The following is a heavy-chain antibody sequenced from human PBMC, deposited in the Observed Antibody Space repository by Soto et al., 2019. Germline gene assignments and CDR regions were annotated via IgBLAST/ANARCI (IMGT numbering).Heavy chain of an antibody. V-gene: IGHV3-23*01. CDR2: ISGSGGST. J-gene: IGHJ6*02. CDR1: GFTFSSYD. CDR3: AKGGAVAGIYYYYGMDV. Sequence: AGGSLRLSCAASGFTFSSYDMSWVRQAPGKGLEWVSAISGSGGSTYYADSVKGRFTISRDNSKNTLYLQMNSLRAEDTAVYYCAKGGAVAGIYYYYGMDVWGQGTTVTVS. D-gene: IGHD6-19*01.